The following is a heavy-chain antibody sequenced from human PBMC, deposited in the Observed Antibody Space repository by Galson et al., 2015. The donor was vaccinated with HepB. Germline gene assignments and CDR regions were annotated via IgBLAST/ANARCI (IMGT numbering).Heavy chain of an antibody. J-gene: IGHJ4*02. D-gene: IGHD2-8*02. Sequence: SLRLSCAASGFMFSACGMHWVRQAPGKGLEWLAVIWFDGSNKYYADSVKGRFNISRDNEQNSLYLEMDSLRVEDTAVYYCARVYCTGGSCYGTGFDYWGQGILVTVSS. CDR3: ARVYCTGGSCYGTGFDY. CDR2: IWFDGSNK. V-gene: IGHV3-33*01. CDR1: GFMFSACG.